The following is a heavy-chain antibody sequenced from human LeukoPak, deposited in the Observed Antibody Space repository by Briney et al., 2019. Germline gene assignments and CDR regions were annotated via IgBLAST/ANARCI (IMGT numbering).Heavy chain of an antibody. D-gene: IGHD5-18*01. CDR2: IYHSGSS. CDR1: GGSISSSNW. J-gene: IGHJ4*02. CDR3: ARLSWIQLWSHFDY. Sequence: KASGTLSLTCAVSGGSISSSNWWSWVRQPPGKGLEWLGEIYHSGSSNYNPSLKSRVTISVDKSKNQFSLNLSSVTAADTAVYYCARLSWIQLWSHFDYWGQGTLVTVSS. V-gene: IGHV4-4*02.